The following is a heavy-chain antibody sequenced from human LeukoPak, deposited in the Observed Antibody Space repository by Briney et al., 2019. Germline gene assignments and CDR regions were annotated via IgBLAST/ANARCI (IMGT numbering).Heavy chain of an antibody. Sequence: SGGSLRLSCAASGFTFSSYSMNWVRQAPGKRLEWVSSISSSSSYIYYADSVKGRFTISRDNAKNSLYLQMNSLRAEDTAVYYCARGTAVAADYWGQGTLVTVSS. D-gene: IGHD6-19*01. V-gene: IGHV3-21*01. CDR2: ISSSSSYI. CDR1: GFTFSSYS. J-gene: IGHJ4*02. CDR3: ARGTAVAADY.